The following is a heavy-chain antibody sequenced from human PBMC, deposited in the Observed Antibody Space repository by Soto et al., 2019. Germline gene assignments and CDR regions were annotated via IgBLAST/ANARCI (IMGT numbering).Heavy chain of an antibody. CDR3: ARETGITIFGVVIYWFDP. Sequence: GASVKVSCKASGGTFSSYAISWVRQAPGQGLEWMGGIIPIFGTANYAQKFQGRVTITADESTSTAYMELSSLRSEDTAVYYCARETGITIFGVVIYWFDPWGQGTLVTVSS. V-gene: IGHV1-69*13. J-gene: IGHJ5*02. CDR2: IIPIFGTA. D-gene: IGHD3-3*01. CDR1: GGTFSSYA.